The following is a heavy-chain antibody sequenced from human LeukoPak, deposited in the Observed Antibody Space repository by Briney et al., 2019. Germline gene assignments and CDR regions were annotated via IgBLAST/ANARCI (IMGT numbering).Heavy chain of an antibody. Sequence: GGSLRLSCAASGFTSRSYAMHWVRQAPGKGLEWVAVISDDGSWQHYADFLEGRITISRDNSKNTVSLQMSSLRTEDTAVYFCAREQSGDGWSGFDYWGQGTLVTVSS. D-gene: IGHD6-19*01. CDR1: GFTSRSYA. J-gene: IGHJ4*02. CDR3: AREQSGDGWSGFDY. V-gene: IGHV3-30*15. CDR2: ISDDGSWQ.